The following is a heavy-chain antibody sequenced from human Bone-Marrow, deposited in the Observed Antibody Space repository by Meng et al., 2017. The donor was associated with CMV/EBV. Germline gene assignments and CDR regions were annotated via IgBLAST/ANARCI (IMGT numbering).Heavy chain of an antibody. D-gene: IGHD2-2*01. CDR3: ARRYCSSTSCYEDYYYYYYGMDV. Sequence: GESLKISCAASGFTFSNYAMHWVCQAPGKGLEWVTVMSYDGNYKYYADSVKGRFTISRDNAKNSLYLQMNSLRAEDTAVYYCARRYCSSTSCYEDYYYYYYGMDVWGQGTTVTVSS. CDR1: GFTFSNYA. CDR2: MSYDGNYK. V-gene: IGHV3-30-3*01. J-gene: IGHJ6*02.